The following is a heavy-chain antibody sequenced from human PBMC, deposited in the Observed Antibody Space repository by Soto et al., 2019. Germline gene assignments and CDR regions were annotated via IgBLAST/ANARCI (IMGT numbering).Heavy chain of an antibody. CDR3: ARLQRITIFGVVIAAQDDY. CDR1: GYTFTSYA. CDR2: INAGNGNT. J-gene: IGHJ4*02. Sequence: QVQLVQSGAEVKKPGASVKVSCKASGYTFTSYAMHWVRQAHGQRLEWMGWINAGNGNTKYSQKFQGRVTITRDTSASTAYMELSSLRSEDTAVYYCARLQRITIFGVVIAAQDDYWGQGTLVTVSS. V-gene: IGHV1-3*01. D-gene: IGHD3-3*01.